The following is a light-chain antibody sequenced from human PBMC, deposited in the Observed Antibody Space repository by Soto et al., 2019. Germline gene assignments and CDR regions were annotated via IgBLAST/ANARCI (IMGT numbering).Light chain of an antibody. V-gene: IGKV4-1*01. CDR2: WAS. J-gene: IGKJ1*01. CDR3: QQYYSTPRT. Sequence: DIVMTQSPDSLAVSLGERATINCKSSQSVLYSSNNKNYLAWYQQKPGQPPKLLIYWASTRESGVPAGFSGSGSGTDFTLTISSLQAEDVAVYYCQQYYSTPRTFGQGTKVDNK. CDR1: QSVLYSSNNKNY.